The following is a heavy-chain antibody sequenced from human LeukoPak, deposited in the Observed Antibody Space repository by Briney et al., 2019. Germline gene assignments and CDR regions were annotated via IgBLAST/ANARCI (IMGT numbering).Heavy chain of an antibody. Sequence: GGSLRLSCVASGFTFNNYAMTWVRQAPGKGLEWASAISGSGYSTYYADSVKGRFTISRDNAKNSLYLQMNSLRAEDTAVYYCARRVKVNYVGWFGEDNYHYYMDVWAKGTPVTVSS. CDR1: GFTFNNYA. V-gene: IGHV3-23*01. J-gene: IGHJ6*03. D-gene: IGHD3-10*01. CDR2: ISGSGYST. CDR3: ARRVKVNYVGWFGEDNYHYYMDV.